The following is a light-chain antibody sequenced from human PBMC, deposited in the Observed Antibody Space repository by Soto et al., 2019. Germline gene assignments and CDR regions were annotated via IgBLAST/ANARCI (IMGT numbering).Light chain of an antibody. V-gene: IGKV1-5*03. Sequence: DIQMTQSPSTLSAFVGDRVTITCRASQSISSWLAWYQQKPGKAPKLLIYKASTSESGVPSRFSGSGSGTEFTLTISSLQPDDFAAYYCQQYNSYPLTFGGGTKVEIK. CDR1: QSISSW. CDR3: QQYNSYPLT. CDR2: KAS. J-gene: IGKJ4*01.